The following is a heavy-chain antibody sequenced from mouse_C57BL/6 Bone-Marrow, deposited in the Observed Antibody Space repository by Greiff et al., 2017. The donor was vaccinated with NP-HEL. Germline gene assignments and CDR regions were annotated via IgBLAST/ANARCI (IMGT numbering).Heavy chain of an antibody. V-gene: IGHV5-6*01. CDR1: GFTFSSYG. J-gene: IGHJ4*01. Sequence: EVQRVESGGDLVKPGGSLKLSCAASGFTFSSYGMSWVRQTPDKRLEWVATISSGGSYTYYPDSVKGRFTISRDNAKNTLYLQMSSRKSEDTAMYYCARPSLRQRRLQVSYAMDYWGQGTSVTVSS. D-gene: IGHD3-2*02. CDR3: ARPSLRQRRLQVSYAMDY. CDR2: ISSGGSYT.